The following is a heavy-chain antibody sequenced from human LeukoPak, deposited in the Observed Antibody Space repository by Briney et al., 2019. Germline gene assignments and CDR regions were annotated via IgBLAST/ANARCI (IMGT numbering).Heavy chain of an antibody. CDR2: IYTSGST. V-gene: IGHV4-4*07. CDR3: ARDSGGSTWSPIDY. D-gene: IGHD6-13*01. CDR1: GGSISGYY. J-gene: IGHJ4*02. Sequence: SETLSLTCTVSGGSISGYYWSWIRQPAGKGLEWIGHIYTSGSTNYRPSLKSRVTMSVDTSKNQFSLKLSSVTAADTAVYYCARDSGGSTWSPIDYWGQGTLVTVSS.